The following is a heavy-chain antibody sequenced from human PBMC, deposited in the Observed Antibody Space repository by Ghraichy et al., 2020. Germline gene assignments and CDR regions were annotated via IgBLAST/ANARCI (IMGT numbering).Heavy chain of an antibody. D-gene: IGHD4-11*01. Sequence: SETLSLTCAVYGGSFSGYYWSWIRQPPGKGLEWIGEINHSGSTNYNPSLKSRVTISVDTSKNQFSLKLSSVTAADTAVYYCARRRPVTRDLDYWGQGTLVTVSS. CDR2: INHSGST. CDR3: ARRRPVTRDLDY. CDR1: GGSFSGYY. J-gene: IGHJ4*02. V-gene: IGHV4-34*01.